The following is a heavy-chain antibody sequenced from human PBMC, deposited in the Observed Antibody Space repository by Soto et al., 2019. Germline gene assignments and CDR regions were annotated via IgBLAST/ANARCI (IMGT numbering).Heavy chain of an antibody. Sequence: GGSLRLSCAASGFTFSSYGMHWVRQAPGKGLEWVAVIWYDGSNKYYADSVKGRFTISRDNSKNTLYLQMNSLRAEDTAVYYCARAVYDSSGYSASDYWGQGTLVTVSS. V-gene: IGHV3-33*01. CDR3: ARAVYDSSGYSASDY. D-gene: IGHD3-22*01. J-gene: IGHJ4*02. CDR2: IWYDGSNK. CDR1: GFTFSSYG.